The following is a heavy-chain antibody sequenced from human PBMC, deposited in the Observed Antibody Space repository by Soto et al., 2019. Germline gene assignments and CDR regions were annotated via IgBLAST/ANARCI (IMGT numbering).Heavy chain of an antibody. Sequence: SETLSLTCTVSGGSISSGGYYWSWIRQHPGKGLEWIGYIYYSGSTYYNPSLKSRVTISVDTSKNQFSLKLSSVTAADTAVYYCARLTNDQHDYYYYMDVWGKGTTVTVSS. CDR1: GGSISSGGYY. CDR3: ARLTNDQHDYYYYMDV. V-gene: IGHV4-31*03. J-gene: IGHJ6*03. CDR2: IYYSGST.